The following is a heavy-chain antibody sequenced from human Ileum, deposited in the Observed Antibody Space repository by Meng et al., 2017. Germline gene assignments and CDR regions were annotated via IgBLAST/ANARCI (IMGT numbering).Heavy chain of an antibody. J-gene: IGHJ5*02. V-gene: IGHV4-59*08. D-gene: IGHD3-22*01. CDR3: ARLLDSSDWGWFDP. CDR1: GGSISSHY. Sequence: QVQLQESGPGLVKPSPTLSLTCSVSGGSISSHYWTWIRQPPGKGLEYIGYIYYRGGASYNTSLRSRVTMSVDTSKNQFSLNLSSVTAADTAVYYCARLLDSSDWGWFDPWGQGTLVTVSS. CDR2: IYYRGGA.